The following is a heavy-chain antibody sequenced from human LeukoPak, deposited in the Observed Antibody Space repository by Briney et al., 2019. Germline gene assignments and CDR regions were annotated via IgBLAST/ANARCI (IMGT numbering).Heavy chain of an antibody. D-gene: IGHD3-22*01. CDR3: ARARPRDYYDSSGYLPAFDY. J-gene: IGHJ4*02. Sequence: GGSLRLSCAASGFTFSSYSMNWVRQAPGKGLEWVSSISSSSSYIYYADSVKGRFTISRDNAKNSLYLQMNSLRAEDTAVYYCARARPRDYYDSSGYLPAFDYWGQGTLVTVSS. CDR2: ISSSSSYI. CDR1: GFTFSSYS. V-gene: IGHV3-21*01.